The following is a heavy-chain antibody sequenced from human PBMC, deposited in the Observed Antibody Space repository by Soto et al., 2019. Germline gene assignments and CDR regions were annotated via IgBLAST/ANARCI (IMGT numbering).Heavy chain of an antibody. D-gene: IGHD3-10*01. CDR3: ARGGVLLWFGEFDPLGPRSHETDDAFDI. CDR1: GYTFTGYY. Sequence: ASVKVSCKASGYTFTGYYMHWVRQAPGQGLEWMGWINPNSGGTNYAQKFQGWVTMTRDTSISTAYMELSRLRSDDTAVYYCARGGVLLWFGEFDPLGPRSHETDDAFDIWGQGTMVTVSS. CDR2: INPNSGGT. J-gene: IGHJ3*02. V-gene: IGHV1-2*04.